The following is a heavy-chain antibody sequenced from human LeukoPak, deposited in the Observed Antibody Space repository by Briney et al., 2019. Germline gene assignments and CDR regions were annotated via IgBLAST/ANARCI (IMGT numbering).Heavy chain of an antibody. CDR3: AKVKGEVIGAFDI. D-gene: IGHD3-16*01. V-gene: IGHV3-30*18. J-gene: IGHJ3*02. Sequence: GRSLRLSCAASRFTFSSYGMHWVRQAPGKGLEWVAVISYDGDNRYYADSVKGRFTISRYSSKNTLYLQMNSLRAEDTAVYYCAKVKGEVIGAFDIWGQGTMVTVSS. CDR1: RFTFSSYG. CDR2: ISYDGDNR.